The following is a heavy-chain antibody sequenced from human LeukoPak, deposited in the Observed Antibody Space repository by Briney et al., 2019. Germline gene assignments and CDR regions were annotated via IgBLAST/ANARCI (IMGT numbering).Heavy chain of an antibody. V-gene: IGHV3-23*01. Sequence: GGSLRLSCVGSGFTFRSHAMSWVRQAPEKGLEFVSGIYENGGTTYYADSVKGRFSISRDNSKNTLYLQMNSLRAEDTAVYYCAKAPQRLLPMYYFDYWGQGTLVTVSS. J-gene: IGHJ4*02. D-gene: IGHD2-15*01. CDR3: AKAPQRLLPMYYFDY. CDR1: GFTFRSHA. CDR2: IYENGGTT.